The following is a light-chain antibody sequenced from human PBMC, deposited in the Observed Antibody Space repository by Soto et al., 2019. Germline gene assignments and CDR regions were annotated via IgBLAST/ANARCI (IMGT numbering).Light chain of an antibody. CDR1: QSLRSSY. V-gene: IGKV3-20*01. J-gene: IGKJ2*01. CDR3: QQHGTSPYT. CDR2: GAS. Sequence: EVVLTQSPHTLSLSPGERATLSCWASQSLRSSYLAWYQRKPGQAPRLLMFGASRRATGIPDRFNGSGSGTDFILTSSRLEPEDVAVYYCQQHGTSPYTFGQGTVLEIK.